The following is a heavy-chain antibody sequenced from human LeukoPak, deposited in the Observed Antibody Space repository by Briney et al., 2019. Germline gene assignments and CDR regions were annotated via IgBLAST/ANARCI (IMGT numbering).Heavy chain of an antibody. CDR1: GFTFSSYS. J-gene: IGHJ4*02. CDR2: ISSSSSYI. V-gene: IGHV3-21*04. CDR3: AKGINWGSAGVDY. D-gene: IGHD7-27*01. Sequence: GGSLRLSCAASGFTFSSYSMNWVRQAPGKGLEWVSSISSSSSYIYYADSVKGRFTISRDNSKNTLYLQMNSLRAEDTALYYCAKGINWGSAGVDYWGQGTLVTVSS.